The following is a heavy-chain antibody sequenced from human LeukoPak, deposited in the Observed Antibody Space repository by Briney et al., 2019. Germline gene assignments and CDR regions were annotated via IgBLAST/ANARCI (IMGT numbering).Heavy chain of an antibody. D-gene: IGHD3-22*01. CDR1: GFTLSNYW. V-gene: IGHV3-74*01. CDR3: AREYNSGPKQTDAFDI. Sequence: PGGSLRFSCAASGFTLSNYWMHWVRQTPGKGLVWVSRISGDEIWTSYADSVKGRFIISRDNAKNTVYLQMSSLRTEDTAVYYCAREYNSGPKQTDAFDIWGQGTMVTVSS. J-gene: IGHJ3*02. CDR2: ISGDEIWT.